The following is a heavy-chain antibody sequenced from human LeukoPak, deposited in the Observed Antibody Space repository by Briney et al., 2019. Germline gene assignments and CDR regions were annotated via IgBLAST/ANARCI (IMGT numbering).Heavy chain of an antibody. V-gene: IGHV3-21*01. J-gene: IGHJ3*02. CDR3: ARDLYSSSWYEGDAFDI. CDR1: GFTFSRYW. D-gene: IGHD6-13*01. Sequence: GGSLRLSCAASGFTFSRYWMNWVRQAPGKGLEWVSAISGSGGSTYYADSVKGRFTISRDNAKNSLYLQMNSLRAEDTAVYYCARDLYSSSWYEGDAFDIWGQGTMVTVSS. CDR2: ISGSGGST.